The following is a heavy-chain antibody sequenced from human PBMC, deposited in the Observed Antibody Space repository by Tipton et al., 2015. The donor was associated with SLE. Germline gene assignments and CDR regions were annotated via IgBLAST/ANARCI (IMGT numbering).Heavy chain of an antibody. CDR2: INHSGST. J-gene: IGHJ4*02. D-gene: IGHD6-25*01. V-gene: IGHV4-34*01. CDR3: ARELGAGYFDY. CDR1: GGSFSGYY. Sequence: TLSLTCAVYGGSFSGYYWSWIRQPPGKGLEWIGEINHSGSTNYNPSLKSRVTISVDTSKNQFSLKLSSVTAADTAVYYWARELGAGYFDYWGQGTLVTVSS.